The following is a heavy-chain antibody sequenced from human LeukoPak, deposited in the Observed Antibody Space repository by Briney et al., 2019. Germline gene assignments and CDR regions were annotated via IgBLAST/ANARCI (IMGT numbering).Heavy chain of an antibody. D-gene: IGHD3-3*01. V-gene: IGHV3-30*02. CDR2: IRYDGSNK. CDR1: GFTFSGSG. J-gene: IGHJ4*02. Sequence: GGSLRLSCAASGFTFSGSGMHWVCQAPGKGLEWVTFIRYDGSNKYYTDSVKGRFTISRDNSKNTLYLQMDSLRAEDTAVYYCARDYDFWSGYYSPTRGYFGYWGQGTLVTVSS. CDR3: ARDYDFWSGYYSPTRGYFGY.